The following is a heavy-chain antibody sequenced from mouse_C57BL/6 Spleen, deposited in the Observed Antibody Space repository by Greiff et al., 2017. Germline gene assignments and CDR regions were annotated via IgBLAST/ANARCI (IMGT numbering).Heavy chain of an antibody. CDR2: INPNNGGT. J-gene: IGHJ1*03. D-gene: IGHD1-1*01. V-gene: IGHV1-18*01. CDR1: GYTFTDYN. Sequence: EVQLQESGPELVKPGASVKIPCKASGYTFTDYNMDWVKQSHGKSLEWIGDINPNNGGTIYNQKFKGKATLTVDKSSSTAYMELRSLTSEDTAVYYCARGDGSSSGWYFDVWGTGTTVTVSS. CDR3: ARGDGSSSGWYFDV.